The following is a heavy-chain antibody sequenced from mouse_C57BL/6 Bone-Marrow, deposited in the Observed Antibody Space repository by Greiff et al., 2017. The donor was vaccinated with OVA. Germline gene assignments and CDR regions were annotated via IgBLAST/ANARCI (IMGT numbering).Heavy chain of an antibody. CDR1: GYSITSGYD. J-gene: IGHJ3*01. Sequence: EVQLVESGPGMVKPSQSLSLTCTVTGYSITSGYDWHWIRHFPGNKLEWMGYISYSGSTNYNPSLKSRISITHDTSKNHFFLKLNSVTTEDTATYYCAREDDYGSWFAYWGQGTLVTVSA. CDR2: ISYSGST. D-gene: IGHD2-4*01. V-gene: IGHV3-1*01. CDR3: AREDDYGSWFAY.